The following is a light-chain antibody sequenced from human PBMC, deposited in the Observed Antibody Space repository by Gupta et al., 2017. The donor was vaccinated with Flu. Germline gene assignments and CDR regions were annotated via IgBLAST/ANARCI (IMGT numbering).Light chain of an antibody. CDR1: QSISDF. J-gene: IGKJ2*03. CDR3: QQDDSYLYS. V-gene: IGKV1-5*03. Sequence: DIQMTQSPSTLSASIGDRVTITCRASQSISDFLVWYQQKPGKAPRLLIYRASSLESGVPSRFSGSGSGTVFTLTIGSLQPDDFATYYCQQDDSYLYSLGQGTKVEIK. CDR2: RAS.